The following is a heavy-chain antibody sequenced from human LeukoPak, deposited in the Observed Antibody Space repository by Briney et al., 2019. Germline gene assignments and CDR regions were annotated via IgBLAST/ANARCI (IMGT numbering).Heavy chain of an antibody. Sequence: GASVKVSCKASGYIFTSHAIHWVRQAPGQRLEWMAWINAGNANTKYSQKFQGRVTITSDTPASTAYMELSSLRSEDTAVYYCARGGTYQLLFHYWGQGTLVTVSS. V-gene: IGHV1-3*01. D-gene: IGHD2-2*01. CDR3: ARGGTYQLLFHY. CDR1: GYIFTSHA. J-gene: IGHJ4*02. CDR2: INAGNANT.